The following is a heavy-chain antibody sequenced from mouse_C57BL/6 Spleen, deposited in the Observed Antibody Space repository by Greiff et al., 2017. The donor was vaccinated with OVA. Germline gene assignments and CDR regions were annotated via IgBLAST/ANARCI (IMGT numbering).Heavy chain of an antibody. CDR1: GFTFSDYG. Sequence: DVMLVESGGGLVKPGGSLKFSCAASGFTFSDYGMHWVRQAPEKGLEWVAYISSGSSTIYYADTVKGRFTISRDNANNTLFLQMTSLRSEDTAMYYCARHLYGRAGFAYWGQGTLVTVSA. CDR2: ISSGSSTI. V-gene: IGHV5-17*01. J-gene: IGHJ3*01. D-gene: IGHD1-1*01. CDR3: ARHLYGRAGFAY.